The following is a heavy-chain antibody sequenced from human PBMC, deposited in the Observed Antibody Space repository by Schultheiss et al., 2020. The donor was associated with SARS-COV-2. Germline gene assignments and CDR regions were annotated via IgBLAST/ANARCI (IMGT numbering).Heavy chain of an antibody. V-gene: IGHV3-74*01. CDR3: VCEWLFRYYGMDV. Sequence: GGSLRLSCAASGFTFSSYWMHWVRQAPGKGLVWVSRINSDGSSTSYADSVKGRFTISRDNAKNSLYLQMNSLRAEDTAVYYCVCEWLFRYYGMDVWGQGTTVTVSS. CDR1: GFTFSSYW. D-gene: IGHD3-3*01. J-gene: IGHJ6*02. CDR2: INSDGSST.